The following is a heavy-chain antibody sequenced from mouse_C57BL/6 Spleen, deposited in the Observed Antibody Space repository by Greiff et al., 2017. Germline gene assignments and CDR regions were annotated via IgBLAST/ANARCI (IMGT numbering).Heavy chain of an antibody. CDR3: ARWGVVAHYYAMDY. CDR1: GYTFTSYT. Sequence: QVQLQQSGAELARPGASVKMSCTASGYTFTSYTMHWVQQRPGPGLEWIGYINPSSGYTKYNQKFKDKATLTADKSSSTAYMQLSSLTYEDSAVYDCARWGVVAHYYAMDYWGQGTSVTVSS. V-gene: IGHV1-4*01. CDR2: INPSSGYT. D-gene: IGHD1-1*01. J-gene: IGHJ4*01.